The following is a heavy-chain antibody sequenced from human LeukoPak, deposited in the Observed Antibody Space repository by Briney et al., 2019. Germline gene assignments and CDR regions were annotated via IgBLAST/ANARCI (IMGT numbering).Heavy chain of an antibody. V-gene: IGHV4-30-2*01. J-gene: IGHJ6*03. Sequence: SQTLSLTCTVSGGSISSGGYYWSWIRQPPGKGLEWIGEINHSGSTNYNPSLKSRVTISVDTSKNQFSLKLSSVTAADTAVYYCARRRVSSSWAMDVWGKGTTVTVSS. CDR1: GGSISSGGYY. CDR2: INHSGST. CDR3: ARRRVSSSWAMDV. D-gene: IGHD6-13*01.